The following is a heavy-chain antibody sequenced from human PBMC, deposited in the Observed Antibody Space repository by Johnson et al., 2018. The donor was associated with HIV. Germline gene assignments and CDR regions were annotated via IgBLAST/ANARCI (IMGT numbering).Heavy chain of an antibody. CDR3: GRQGRRLIWGGAFDI. CDR2: ISHDGLNK. CDR1: GFIFSSYA. J-gene: IGHJ3*02. Sequence: QEKLVESGGGVVQPGRSLRLSCGASGFIFSSYAMHWVRQAPGKGLAWVSLISHDGLNKYYEYSVKCRFTISRDNTKNTMFLHMNRLRVDDTAVYYCGRQGRRLIWGGAFDIWGQGSTVSVSS. V-gene: IGHV3-30-3*01. D-gene: IGHD3-10*01.